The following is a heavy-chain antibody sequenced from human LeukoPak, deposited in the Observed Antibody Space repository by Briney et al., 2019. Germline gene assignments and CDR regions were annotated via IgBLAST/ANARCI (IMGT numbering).Heavy chain of an antibody. D-gene: IGHD3-22*01. Sequence: ASVKVSCKASGYTFTSYGISWVRQAPGQGLEWMGWISAYNGNTNYAQKLQGRVTMTTDTSTSTAYMELRSLRSDDTAVYYCARERGKGWLLKTRAAFDIWGQGTMVTVSS. V-gene: IGHV1-18*01. J-gene: IGHJ3*02. CDR2: ISAYNGNT. CDR3: ARERGKGWLLKTRAAFDI. CDR1: GYTFTSYG.